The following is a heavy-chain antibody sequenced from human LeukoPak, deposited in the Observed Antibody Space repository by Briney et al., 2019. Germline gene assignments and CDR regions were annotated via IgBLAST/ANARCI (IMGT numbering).Heavy chain of an antibody. D-gene: IGHD1-14*01. CDR1: GHTFTTYY. V-gene: IGHV1-46*01. CDR3: AKETPNTGWFDP. J-gene: IGHJ5*02. CDR2: INPSGDGT. Sequence: ASVKVSCKASGHTFTTYYVHLVRQAPGQGLEWMGVINPSGDGTNYPQRFQGRVTLTRDTPTSTVYMEPTSLRSEDTAMYYCAKETPNTGWFDPWGQGTLVTVSS.